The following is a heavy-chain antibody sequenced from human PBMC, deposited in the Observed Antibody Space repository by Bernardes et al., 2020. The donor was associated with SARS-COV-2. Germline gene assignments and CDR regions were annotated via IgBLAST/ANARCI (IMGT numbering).Heavy chain of an antibody. CDR1: GFTFSSYS. D-gene: IGHD6-13*01. J-gene: IGHJ6*02. CDR2: ISSSSSYI. V-gene: IGHV3-21*01. Sequence: GGSLRLSCAASGFTFSSYSMNWVRQAPGKGLEWVSSISSSSSYIYYADSVKGRFTISRDNAKNSLYLQMNSLRAEDTAVYYCAREVREQLVSYDYYGMDVWGQGTTVTVSS. CDR3: AREVREQLVSYDYYGMDV.